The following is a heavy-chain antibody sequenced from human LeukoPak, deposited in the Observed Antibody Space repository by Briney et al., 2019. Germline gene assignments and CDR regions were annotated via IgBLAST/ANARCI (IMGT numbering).Heavy chain of an antibody. Sequence: SETLSLTCAVSGGSISSSNWWSWVRQPPGKGLEWIGEIYHSGSTNYNPSLKSRVTISVDKSKNQFSLKLSSVTAADTAVYYCARAYIAAAGKGRNWFDPWGQGTLVTVSS. V-gene: IGHV4-4*02. CDR2: IYHSGST. D-gene: IGHD6-13*01. J-gene: IGHJ5*02. CDR1: GGSISSSNW. CDR3: ARAYIAAAGKGRNWFDP.